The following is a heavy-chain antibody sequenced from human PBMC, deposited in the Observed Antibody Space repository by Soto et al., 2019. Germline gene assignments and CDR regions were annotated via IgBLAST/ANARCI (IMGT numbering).Heavy chain of an antibody. Sequence: PSQTLSLTCAISGDSVSSNSAAWNWIRQSPSRGLEWLGRTYYRSKWYNDYAVSVKSRITINPDTSKNQFSLQLNSVAPEDTAVYYCARGVPLRVRGVLHMKYYYYYMDVWGKGTTVTVSS. CDR2: TYYRSKWYN. CDR1: GDSVSSNSAA. V-gene: IGHV6-1*01. CDR3: ARGVPLRVRGVLHMKYYYYYMDV. D-gene: IGHD3-10*01. J-gene: IGHJ6*03.